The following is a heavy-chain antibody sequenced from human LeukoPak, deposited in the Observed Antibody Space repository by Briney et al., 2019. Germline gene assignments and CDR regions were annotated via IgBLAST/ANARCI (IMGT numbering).Heavy chain of an antibody. D-gene: IGHD3-9*01. CDR2: IKQDGSEK. Sequence: GGSLRLSCAASGFTFSSSWMHWVRQAPGKGLEWVANIKQDGSEKYYVDSVKGRFTISRDNAKNSLYLQMNSLRAEDTAVYYCARAGYYDILTGYYREVDYWGQGTLVTVSS. CDR3: ARAGYYDILTGYYREVDY. V-gene: IGHV3-7*03. CDR1: GFTFSSSW. J-gene: IGHJ4*02.